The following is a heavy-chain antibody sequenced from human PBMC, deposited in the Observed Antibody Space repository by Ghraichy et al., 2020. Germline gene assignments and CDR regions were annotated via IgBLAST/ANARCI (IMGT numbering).Heavy chain of an antibody. V-gene: IGHV1-69*04. CDR1: GGTFSSYA. D-gene: IGHD3-16*01. CDR3: AREDRFADWFDP. Sequence: SVKVSCKASGGTFSSYAISWVRQAPGQGLEWMGRIIPILGIANYAQKFQGRVTITADKSTSTAYMELSSLRSEDTAVYYCAREDRFADWFDPWGQGTLVTVSS. CDR2: IIPILGIA. J-gene: IGHJ5*02.